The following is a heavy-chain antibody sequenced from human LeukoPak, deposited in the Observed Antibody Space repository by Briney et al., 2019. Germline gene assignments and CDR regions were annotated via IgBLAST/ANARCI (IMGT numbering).Heavy chain of an antibody. CDR1: GFTFSSYA. CDR3: ARGTRRTIFGVVIIHYFDY. V-gene: IGHV3-23*01. D-gene: IGHD3-3*01. CDR2: ISGSGGST. J-gene: IGHJ4*02. Sequence: GGSLRLSCAASGFTFSSYAMSWVRQAPGKGLEWVSAISGSGGSTYYADSVKGRFTISRDNSKNTLYLQMNSLRAEDTAVYYCARGTRRTIFGVVIIHYFDYWGQGTLVTVSS.